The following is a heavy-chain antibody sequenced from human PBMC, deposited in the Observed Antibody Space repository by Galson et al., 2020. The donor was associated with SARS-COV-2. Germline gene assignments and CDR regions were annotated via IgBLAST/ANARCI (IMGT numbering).Heavy chain of an antibody. Sequence: ASVKVSCKASGYTFTGYYMHWVRQAPGQGLEWMGWINPNSGGTNYAQKFQGRVTMTRDTSISTAYMELSRLRSDDTAVYYCARDPLVPYYGRSGYYSVGAVDTWGQGTMVTVSS. CDR3: ARDPLVPYYGRSGYYSVGAVDT. CDR2: INPNSGGT. D-gene: IGHD3-22*01. CDR1: GYTFTGYY. J-gene: IGHJ3*02. V-gene: IGHV1-2*02.